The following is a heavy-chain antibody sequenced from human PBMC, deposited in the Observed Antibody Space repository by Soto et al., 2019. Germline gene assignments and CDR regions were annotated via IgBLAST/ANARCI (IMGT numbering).Heavy chain of an antibody. J-gene: IGHJ6*02. CDR3: ARDLSIAAAGQYGMDV. CDR2: IWYDGSNK. V-gene: IGHV3-33*01. Sequence: QVQLVESGGGVVQPGRSLRLSCAASGFTFSSYGMHWVRQAPGRGLEWVAVIWYDGSNKYYADSVKGRFTISRDNSKNTLYLQMNSLRAEDTAVYYCARDLSIAAAGQYGMDVWGQGTTVTVSS. D-gene: IGHD6-13*01. CDR1: GFTFSSYG.